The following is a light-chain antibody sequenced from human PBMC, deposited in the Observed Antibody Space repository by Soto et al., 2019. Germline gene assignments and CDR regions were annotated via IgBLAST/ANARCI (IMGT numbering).Light chain of an antibody. Sequence: EIVLPRSPGALSFSPVEIATLSFISSHSISSTYLTWYHQKPGQAPRLXIYDASRRATGIPDSFSGSGSGTDFSLTISRLEPEDFAVHYCQHYDSARWTFGLGTKVDIK. J-gene: IGKJ1*01. V-gene: IGKV3-20*01. CDR2: DAS. CDR3: QHYDSARWT. CDR1: HSISSTY.